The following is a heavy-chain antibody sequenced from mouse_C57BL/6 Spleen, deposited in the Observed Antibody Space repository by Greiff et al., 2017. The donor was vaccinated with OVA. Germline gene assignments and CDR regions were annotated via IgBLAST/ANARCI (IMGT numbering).Heavy chain of an antibody. D-gene: IGHD1-1*01. CDR1: GYTFTSYW. J-gene: IGHJ2*01. Sequence: QVQLQQPGAELVRPGSSVKLSCKASGYTFTSYWMDWVKQRPGQGLEWIGNIYPSDSAPQYNQKFKDKATLTVDKSSSTAYMQPIILPCDDSAYYSDARYSYSSSYAYFAYWGQGTTLTVSS. V-gene: IGHV1-61*01. CDR3: ARYSYSSSYAYFAY. CDR2: IYPSDSAP.